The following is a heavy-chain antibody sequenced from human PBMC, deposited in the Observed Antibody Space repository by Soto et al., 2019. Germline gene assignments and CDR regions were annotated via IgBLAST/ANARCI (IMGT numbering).Heavy chain of an antibody. Sequence: QITLKESGPTLVKPTQTLTLTCTFSGFSLSTSGVGVGWIRQPPGKALEWLALIYWDDDKRYSPSLKSKLNNTEDIPKSPKVLTMIYIDPADTATYYAVHMLTASNYCDYEPIISFNYGGQGTQATVSS. J-gene: IGHJ4*02. D-gene: IGHD4-17*01. V-gene: IGHV2-5*02. CDR3: VHMLTASNYCDYEPIISFNY. CDR2: IYWDDDK. CDR1: GFSLSTSGVG.